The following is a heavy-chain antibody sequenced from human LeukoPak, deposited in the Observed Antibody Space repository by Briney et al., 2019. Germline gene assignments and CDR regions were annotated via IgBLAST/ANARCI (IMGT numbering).Heavy chain of an antibody. J-gene: IGHJ3*02. CDR2: MNPNSGNT. D-gene: IGHD3-16*02. CDR1: GYTFTSYD. V-gene: IGHV1-8*03. CDR3: ARQYYDYVWGSYRPVGAFDI. Sequence: ASVKVSCKASGYTFTSYDINWVRQATGQGLEWMGWMNPNSGNTGYAQKFQGRVTITRNTSISTAYMELSSLRSEDTAVYYCARQYYDYVWGSYRPVGAFDIWGQGTMVTVSS.